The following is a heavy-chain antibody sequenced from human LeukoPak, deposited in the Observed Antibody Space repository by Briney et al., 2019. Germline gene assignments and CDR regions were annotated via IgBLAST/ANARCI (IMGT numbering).Heavy chain of an antibody. D-gene: IGHD3-10*01. CDR3: AGQSYYGNAWY. CDR1: GDSVSDGNYY. V-gene: IGHV4-61*01. Sequence: SETLSLTCTVSGDSVSDGNYYWTWIRQPPGKGLEWIGYISNTGRTNYNPSLKSRVTMSVDTSRNQYSLKLTSVTAADTAIYYCAGQSYYGNAWYWGQGTLVTVSS. CDR2: ISNTGRT. J-gene: IGHJ4*02.